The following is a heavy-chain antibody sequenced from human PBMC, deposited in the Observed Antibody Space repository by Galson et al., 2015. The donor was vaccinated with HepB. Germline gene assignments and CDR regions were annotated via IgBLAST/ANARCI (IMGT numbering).Heavy chain of an antibody. J-gene: IGHJ4*02. CDR2: ISSSTIYT. D-gene: IGHD4-17*01. V-gene: IGHV3-11*06. CDR1: GFTFSDYY. Sequence: SLRLSCAASGFTFSDYYMSWIRQAPGKGLEWLSYISSSTIYTNYADSVKGRFTISRDNVKNSMYLQMNRLRAEDTAVYYCARVAHSDYGDHAHFDYWGQGTLVTVSS. CDR3: ARVAHSDYGDHAHFDY.